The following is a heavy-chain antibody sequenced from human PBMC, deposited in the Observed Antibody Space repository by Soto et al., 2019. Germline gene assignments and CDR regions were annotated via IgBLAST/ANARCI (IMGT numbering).Heavy chain of an antibody. Sequence: SETLSITCTVSGGSISSSSYYWGWIRQPPGKGLEWIGSIYYSGSTYYNPSLKSRVTISVDTSKNHFSLKLSSVTAADTAVYYCARSTVWAFDIWGQGTMVT. CDR1: GGSISSSSYY. CDR3: ARSTVWAFDI. J-gene: IGHJ3*02. V-gene: IGHV4-39*01. CDR2: IYYSGST. D-gene: IGHD4-17*01.